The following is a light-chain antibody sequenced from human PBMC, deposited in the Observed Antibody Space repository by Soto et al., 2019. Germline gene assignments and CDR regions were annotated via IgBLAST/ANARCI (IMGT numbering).Light chain of an antibody. V-gene: IGKV1-39*01. CDR2: ATS. CDR1: QNVASY. J-gene: IGKJ4*01. CDR3: QQTYNIPLT. Sequence: DIQMTQSPSSLSASVGDKVTITCRASQNVASYLNWYQQKLGTAPKVLIYATSTLKTGVPSRFSGSGSGTEFILTITSLQPEDFATYYCQQTYNIPLTFGGGTKVEIK.